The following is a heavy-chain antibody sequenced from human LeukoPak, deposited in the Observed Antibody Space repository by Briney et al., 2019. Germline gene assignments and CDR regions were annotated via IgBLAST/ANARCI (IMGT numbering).Heavy chain of an antibody. J-gene: IGHJ6*03. CDR3: AGVDYRNLSYYMDV. D-gene: IGHD3-16*01. CDR2: IYTSGST. Sequence: SETLSLTCTVSGGCISSGSYYWSWIRQPAGKGLEWIGRIYTSGSTNYNPSLKSRVTISVDTSKNQFSLKLSSVTAADTTVYYCAGVDYRNLSYYMDVWGKGTTVTVSS. V-gene: IGHV4-61*02. CDR1: GGCISSGSYY.